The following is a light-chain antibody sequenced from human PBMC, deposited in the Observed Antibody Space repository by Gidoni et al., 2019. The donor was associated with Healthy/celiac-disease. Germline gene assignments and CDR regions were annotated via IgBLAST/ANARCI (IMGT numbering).Light chain of an antibody. CDR2: QDS. CDR1: KLGDKY. CDR3: QAWDSSTVV. Sequence: SYEPPQPPPVSVSPGQTASITCPGDKLGDKYACWYQQKPGQSPVLVIYQDSKRPSGIPERFSGSNSGNTATLTISGTQAMDEADYDCQAWDSSTVVFGGGTKLTVL. J-gene: IGLJ2*01. V-gene: IGLV3-1*01.